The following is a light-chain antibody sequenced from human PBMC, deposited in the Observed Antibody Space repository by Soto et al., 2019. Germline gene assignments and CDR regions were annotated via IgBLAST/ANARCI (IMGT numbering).Light chain of an antibody. CDR2: GAS. V-gene: IGKV3-15*01. Sequence: EIVMTQSPATLAVSPGEKATLSCSASQSVSSNLAWYQQKPGQAPRLLIYGASTRATGIPARFSGSGSGRQFTLTISSLQSEDFAVYYCQQYNNWPQTFGQGTKVDIK. CDR1: QSVSSN. CDR3: QQYNNWPQT. J-gene: IGKJ1*01.